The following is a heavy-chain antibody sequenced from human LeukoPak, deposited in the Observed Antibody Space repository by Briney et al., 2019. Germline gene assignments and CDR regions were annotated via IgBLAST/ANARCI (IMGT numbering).Heavy chain of an antibody. CDR1: GGSISSYY. Sequence: SETLSLTCTVSGGSISSYYWSWIRQPPGEGLEWIGYIYTSGSTNYNPSLKSRVTISVDTSKNQFSLKLSSVTAADTAVYYCARHIRGYYDSSGYYDDAFDIWGQGTMVTVSS. CDR3: ARHIRGYYDSSGYYDDAFDI. V-gene: IGHV4-4*09. J-gene: IGHJ3*02. CDR2: IYTSGST. D-gene: IGHD3-22*01.